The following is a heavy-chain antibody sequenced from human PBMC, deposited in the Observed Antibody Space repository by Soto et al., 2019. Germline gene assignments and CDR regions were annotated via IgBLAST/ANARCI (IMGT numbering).Heavy chain of an antibody. CDR1: DGYFSTYY. CDR2: ISHSGSN. D-gene: IGHD6-19*01. J-gene: IGHJ3*02. V-gene: IGHV4-34*01. CDR3: ARGGSSDWQVAFDI. Sequence: SETLSLTCAVDDGYFSTYYWNWIRQAPGKGLEWIGKISHSGSNNYTPSLKSRVTISIDMSQRQVHLQRNSVTAADTAVYYCARGGSSDWQVAFDIWGQGTMVTVSS.